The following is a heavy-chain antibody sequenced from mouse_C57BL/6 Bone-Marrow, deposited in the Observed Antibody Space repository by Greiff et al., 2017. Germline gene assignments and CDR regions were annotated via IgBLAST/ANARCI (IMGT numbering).Heavy chain of an antibody. V-gene: IGHV1-39*01. Sequence: FKLQQSGPELVKPGASVKISCKAPGYSFTASNMNWVKHSNGKSLEWIGVIIPNYGTTSYNQKFKGKATLTVDKSSSTAYMQLNSLTSYDSAVYYCASPWGFAFCGQGTLVTVSA. CDR2: IIPNYGTT. J-gene: IGHJ3*01. CDR1: GYSFTASN. CDR3: ASPWGFAF. D-gene: IGHD4-1*01.